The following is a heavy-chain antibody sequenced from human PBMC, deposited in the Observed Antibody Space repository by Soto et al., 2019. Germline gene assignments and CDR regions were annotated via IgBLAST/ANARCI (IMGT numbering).Heavy chain of an antibody. CDR1: GFTFSSYG. CDR2: ISYDGSNK. J-gene: IGHJ5*02. V-gene: IGHV3-30*18. D-gene: IGHD6-6*01. CDR3: AKDLSSLNWFDP. Sequence: QVQLVESGGGVVQPGRSLRLSCAASGFTFSSYGMHWVRQAPGKGLEWVEVISYDGSNKYYADSVKGRFTISRENSKNTLYLQMNSLRAEDTAVYYCAKDLSSLNWFDPWGQGTLVTVSS.